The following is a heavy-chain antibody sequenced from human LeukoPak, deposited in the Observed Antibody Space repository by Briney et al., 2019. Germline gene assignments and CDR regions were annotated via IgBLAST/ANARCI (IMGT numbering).Heavy chain of an antibody. J-gene: IGHJ4*02. CDR3: ARDTEYYFDY. CDR1: GITFRSYA. V-gene: IGHV3-23*01. CDR2: INGDGGST. Sequence: GGSLRLSCAASGITFRSYAMSWVRQARGKGLEWVSAINGDGGSTYYADSVKGRFTISRDNSKNTLYLEMNSLRAEDTAVYYCARDTEYYFDYWGQGTLVTVSS. D-gene: IGHD1-14*01.